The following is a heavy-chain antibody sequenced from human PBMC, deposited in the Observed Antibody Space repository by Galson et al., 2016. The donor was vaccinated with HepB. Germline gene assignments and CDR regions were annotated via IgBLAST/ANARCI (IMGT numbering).Heavy chain of an antibody. CDR3: TRGSRWSGYYTLDY. V-gene: IGHV3-21*06. CDR2: INSPGLKI. J-gene: IGHJ4*02. Sequence: SLRLSCAASGFNFGSYSINWVRQAPGKGLEWVSSINSPGLKIHYADSLKGRFTISRDTAKSSVFLQMSGLRAEDTAIYYCTRGSRWSGYYTLDYWGRGTPVTVSS. D-gene: IGHD3-3*01. CDR1: GFNFGSYS.